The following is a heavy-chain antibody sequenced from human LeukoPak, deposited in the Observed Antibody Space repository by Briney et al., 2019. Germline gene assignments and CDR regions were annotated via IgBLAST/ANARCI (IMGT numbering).Heavy chain of an antibody. CDR3: ARGSWPFDR. Sequence: PGGSLRLSCAASGFAFNSCWMGWVRQAPGKGLEWVATIKQDGRETYYVDDVKGRFTISRDNAKNSLFLEMNSLSVEDTAVYDCARGSWPFDRWGQGTLVTVSS. V-gene: IGHV3-7*01. CDR1: GFAFNSCW. J-gene: IGHJ4*02. D-gene: IGHD3-9*01. CDR2: IKQDGRET.